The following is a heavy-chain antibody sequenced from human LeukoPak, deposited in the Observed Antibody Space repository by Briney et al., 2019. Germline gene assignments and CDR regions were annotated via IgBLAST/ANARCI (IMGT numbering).Heavy chain of an antibody. V-gene: IGHV3-11*01. CDR2: ISSSGSTI. D-gene: IGHD2-15*01. Sequence: PGGSLRLSCAASGFTFSDYYMSWIRQAPGKGLEWVSYISSSGSTIYYADSVRGRFTISRDNSRNTMYLQMNSLRAEDAAVYYCAKAPVTSCRGAFCYPFDSWGQGTVVTVSS. J-gene: IGHJ4*02. CDR1: GFTFSDYY. CDR3: AKAPVTSCRGAFCYPFDS.